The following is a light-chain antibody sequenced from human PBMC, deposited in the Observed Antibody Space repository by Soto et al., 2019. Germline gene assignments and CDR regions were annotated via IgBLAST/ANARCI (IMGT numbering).Light chain of an antibody. J-gene: IGLJ2*01. V-gene: IGLV2-14*01. CDR1: SSDVGGYNY. CDR2: DVS. CDR3: SSYTSSSTVV. Sequence: QSALTQPASVSGSPGQSTTISCTGTSSDVGGYNYVSWYQQHPGKAPKLMIYDVSNRPSGVSNRFSGSKSVNTASLTISGLQAEDEADYYCSSYTSSSTVVFGGGTKVTVL.